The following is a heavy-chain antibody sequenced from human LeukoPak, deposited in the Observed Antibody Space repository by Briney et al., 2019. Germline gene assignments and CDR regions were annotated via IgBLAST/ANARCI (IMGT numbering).Heavy chain of an antibody. D-gene: IGHD3-22*01. Sequence: SETLSLTCAVYGGSFSGYYWSWIRQPPGKGLEWIGEINHSGSTNYNPSLKSRVTISVDTSKNQFSLKLSSVTAADTAVYHCARGRKHSRDFDYWGQGTLVTVPS. CDR1: GGSFSGYY. V-gene: IGHV4-34*01. J-gene: IGHJ4*02. CDR3: ARGRKHSRDFDY. CDR2: INHSGST.